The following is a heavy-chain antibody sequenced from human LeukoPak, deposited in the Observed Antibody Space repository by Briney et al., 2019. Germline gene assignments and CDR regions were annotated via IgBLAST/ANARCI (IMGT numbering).Heavy chain of an antibody. CDR2: ISRSSSYI. V-gene: IGHV3-21*01. D-gene: IGHD2-2*01. J-gene: IGHJ4*02. Sequence: GGSLRLSCAASGFTFSSYNMNWVSQAPGKGLEWVSSISRSSSYIYYADSVKGRFTISRDNAKNSLYLQMNSLRAEDTAVYYCARWLFDIVVVPAAMDYWGQGTLVTVSS. CDR3: ARWLFDIVVVPAAMDY. CDR1: GFTFSSYN.